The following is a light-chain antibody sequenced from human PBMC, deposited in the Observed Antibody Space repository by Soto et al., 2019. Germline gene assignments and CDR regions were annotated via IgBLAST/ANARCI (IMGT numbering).Light chain of an antibody. CDR1: QSVSSSY. J-gene: IGKJ5*01. CDR2: GAS. V-gene: IGKV3-20*01. CDR3: QQYGSSST. Sequence: EIVLTQSPGTLSLSPGERATLSCRASQSVSSSYLAWYQQKPGQAPRLLIYGASSRATGIPDRFSGSGSGTDFTLTISRLEPEDFALYYCQQYGSSSTFGQWTLLEI.